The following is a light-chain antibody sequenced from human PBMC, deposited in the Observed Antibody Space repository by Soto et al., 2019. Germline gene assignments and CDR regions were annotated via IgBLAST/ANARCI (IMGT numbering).Light chain of an antibody. CDR1: QDISEY. V-gene: IGKV1-33*01. CDR3: QQCDNLPVT. J-gene: IGKJ3*01. Sequence: DIQMTQTPSSLSASVGDRVTITCQASQDISEYLNWYQQKPGKAPQLLIYDASHLQEGVPSRFSGSGSGTDFTFTISSLQPEDFATYYCQQCDNLPVTFGPGTKVDI. CDR2: DAS.